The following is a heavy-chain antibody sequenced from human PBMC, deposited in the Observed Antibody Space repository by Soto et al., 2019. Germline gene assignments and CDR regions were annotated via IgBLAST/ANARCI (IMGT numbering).Heavy chain of an antibody. Sequence: TSETLSLTCAVYGEFFSTFYWSWIRQPPGKGLEWVGEITHSGTTDYNPSLKSRLTISVDTSKKQFSLKLNSVTAADTAVYYCAFGPLAVGCWGSWGQGTLVTVSS. D-gene: IGHD6-19*01. CDR3: AFGPLAVGCWGS. V-gene: IGHV4-34*01. CDR1: GEFFSTFY. CDR2: ITHSGTT. J-gene: IGHJ5*02.